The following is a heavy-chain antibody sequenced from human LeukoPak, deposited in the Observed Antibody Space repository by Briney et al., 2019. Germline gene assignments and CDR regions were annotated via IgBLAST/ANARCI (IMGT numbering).Heavy chain of an antibody. CDR1: GGSISSSSYY. CDR2: TYRSGST. V-gene: IGHV4-39*07. Sequence: SETLSLTCGVSGGSISSSSYYWGWIRQPPGKGLEWIGSTYRSGSTYYNPSLKSRVTISVDTSKNQFSLKLSSVTAADTAVYYCARRRITMVRGNWFDPWGQGTLVTVSS. J-gene: IGHJ5*02. D-gene: IGHD3-10*01. CDR3: ARRRITMVRGNWFDP.